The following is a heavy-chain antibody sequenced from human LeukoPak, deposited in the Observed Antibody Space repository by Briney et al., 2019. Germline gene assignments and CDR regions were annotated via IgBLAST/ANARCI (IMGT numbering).Heavy chain of an antibody. CDR1: GFTFSSYS. V-gene: IGHV3-48*01. Sequence: TGGSLRLSCAASGFTFSSYSMNWVRQAPGKGLEWVSYISSSSSTIYYADSVKGRFTISRDNAKNSLYLQMNSLRAEDTAVYYCARDPASGSYYPGGAFDIWGQGTMVTVSS. CDR3: ARDPASGSYYPGGAFDI. D-gene: IGHD1-26*01. CDR2: ISSSSSTI. J-gene: IGHJ3*02.